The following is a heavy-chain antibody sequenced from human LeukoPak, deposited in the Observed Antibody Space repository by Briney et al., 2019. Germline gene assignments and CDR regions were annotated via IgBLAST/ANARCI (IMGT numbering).Heavy chain of an antibody. V-gene: IGHV3-23*01. Sequence: GGSLRLSCAVSGITLSNYGMSWVRQAPGKGLEWVAGMSDSGGRTNYADSVKGRFTISRDNPKNTLYLQMNGLRAEDTAVYFCAKRGVVIRVILVGFHKEAYYFDSWGQEALVTVSS. CDR3: AKRGVVIRVILVGFHKEAYYFDS. D-gene: IGHD3-22*01. CDR1: GITLSNYG. J-gene: IGHJ4*02. CDR2: MSDSGGRT.